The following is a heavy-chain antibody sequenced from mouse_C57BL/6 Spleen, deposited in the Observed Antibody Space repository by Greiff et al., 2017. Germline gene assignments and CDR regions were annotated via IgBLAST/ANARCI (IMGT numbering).Heavy chain of an antibody. Sequence: QVQLQQPGTELVKPGASVKLSCKASGYTFTSYWMPWVKQRPGPGLEWIGNINPSNGGTNYNEKFKSKATLTVDTSSSTAYMQLSSRTAEDSAVYYCARCEAQAPVDYWGQGTTLTVAS. D-gene: IGHD3-2*02. CDR1: GYTFTSYW. CDR2: INPSNGGT. V-gene: IGHV1-53*01. J-gene: IGHJ2*01. CDR3: ARCEAQAPVDY.